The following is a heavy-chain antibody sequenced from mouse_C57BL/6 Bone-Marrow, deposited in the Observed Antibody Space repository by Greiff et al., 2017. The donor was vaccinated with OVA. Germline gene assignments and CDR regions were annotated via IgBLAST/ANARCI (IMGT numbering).Heavy chain of an antibody. V-gene: IGHV1-50*01. CDR1: GYTFTSYW. CDR2: IDPSDSYT. D-gene: IGHD4-1*02. Sequence: VQLQQPGAELVKPGASVKLSCKASGYTFTSYWMQWVKQRPGQGLEWIGEIDPSDSYTNSNQKFKGKATLTVDTSSSTAYMQLSSLTSEDSAVYYCASTGYYAMDYWGQGTSVTVSS. J-gene: IGHJ4*01. CDR3: ASTGYYAMDY.